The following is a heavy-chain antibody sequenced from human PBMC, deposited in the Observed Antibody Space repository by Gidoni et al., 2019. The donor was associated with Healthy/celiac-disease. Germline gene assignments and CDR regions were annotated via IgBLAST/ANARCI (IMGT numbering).Heavy chain of an antibody. CDR1: GFSFSNAW. J-gene: IGHJ5*02. CDR3: TTDFDVVVVAA. Sequence: EVQLVESGGGLVKPGGSLRLSCAASGFSFSNAWMGWVRQAPGKGLEWVGRMKSKTDGGTTDYAAPVKGRFTISRDDSKNTLYLQMNSLKTEDTAVYYCTTDFDVVVVAAWGQGTLVTVSS. CDR2: MKSKTDGGTT. V-gene: IGHV3-15*01. D-gene: IGHD2-15*01.